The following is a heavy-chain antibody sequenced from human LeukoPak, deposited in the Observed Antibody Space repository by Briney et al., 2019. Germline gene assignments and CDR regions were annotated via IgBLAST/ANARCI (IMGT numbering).Heavy chain of an antibody. D-gene: IGHD6-13*01. J-gene: IGHJ4*02. Sequence: ASVKVSCKASGYTFTSYGISWVRQAPGQGLEWMGWISAYNGNTNYAQKLQGRVTMTTDTSTSTAYMELRSLRSDDTAVYYCAKELRSSSTLGFYFHSWGQGTLATVSS. CDR3: AKELRSSSTLGFYFHS. V-gene: IGHV1-18*01. CDR1: GYTFTSYG. CDR2: ISAYNGNT.